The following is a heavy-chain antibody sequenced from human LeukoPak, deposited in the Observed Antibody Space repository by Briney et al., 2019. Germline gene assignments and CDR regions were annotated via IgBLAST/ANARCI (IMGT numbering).Heavy chain of an antibody. D-gene: IGHD6-19*01. Sequence: AASVKVSCKASGYTFTSYGISWVRQATGQGLEWMGWMNPNSGNTGYAQKFQGRVTMTRNTSISTAYMELSSLRSEDTAVYYCARGGDSGWYLRYYYYYGMDVWGQGTTVTVSS. CDR1: GYTFTSYG. J-gene: IGHJ6*02. CDR3: ARGGDSGWYLRYYYYYGMDV. V-gene: IGHV1-8*02. CDR2: MNPNSGNT.